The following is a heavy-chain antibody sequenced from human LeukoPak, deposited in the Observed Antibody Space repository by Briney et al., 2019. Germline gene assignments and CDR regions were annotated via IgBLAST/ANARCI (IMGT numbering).Heavy chain of an antibody. D-gene: IGHD2-15*01. Sequence: GGSLRLSCAASGFTFSSYEMNWVRQAPGKGLEWLSYIRSSGNTIYYADSVKGRFTISRDNAKNSLYLQMDSLRAEDTAVYYCARDGCSDDSCEDWGQGTLVTVSS. CDR1: GFTFSSYE. V-gene: IGHV3-48*03. CDR2: IRSSGNTI. CDR3: ARDGCSDDSCED. J-gene: IGHJ4*02.